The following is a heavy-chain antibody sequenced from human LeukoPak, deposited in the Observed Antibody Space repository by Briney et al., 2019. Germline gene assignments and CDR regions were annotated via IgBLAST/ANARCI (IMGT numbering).Heavy chain of an antibody. J-gene: IGHJ3*02. CDR1: GYTFTSYG. V-gene: IGHV1-18*01. Sequence: ASVKVSCKASGYTFTSYGISWVRQAPGQGLEWMGWISAYNGNTNYAQKLQGRVTMTTDTSTSTAYMELRSLRSDDTAVYYCARGLYDSSGYYYAAAFDIWGQGTMVTVSS. CDR3: ARGLYDSSGYYYAAAFDI. CDR2: ISAYNGNT. D-gene: IGHD3-22*01.